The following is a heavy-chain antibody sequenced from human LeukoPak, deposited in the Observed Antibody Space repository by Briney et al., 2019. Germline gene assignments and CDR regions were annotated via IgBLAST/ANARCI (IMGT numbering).Heavy chain of an antibody. CDR2: INHSGST. CDR1: GGSFSGYY. V-gene: IGHV4-34*01. Sequence: SETLSLTCAVYGGSFSGYYWSWIRQPPGKGLEWIGEINHSGSTNYNPSLKSRVTISVDTSKNQFSLKLSSVTAADTAVYYCARRDSSGYYYAVFDYWGQGTLVTDSS. D-gene: IGHD3-22*01. CDR3: ARRDSSGYYYAVFDY. J-gene: IGHJ4*02.